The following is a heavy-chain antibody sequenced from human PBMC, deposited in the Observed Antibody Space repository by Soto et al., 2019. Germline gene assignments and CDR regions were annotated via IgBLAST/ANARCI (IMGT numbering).Heavy chain of an antibody. CDR3: AKSGGWYSEMDY. CDR1: GYTVTRYG. Sequence: ASVKVSCKASGYTVTRYGITWVRQAPGQRLEWMGWISAYNGNTDEAQKLQGRVTMTTDTSTRTAYMELRSLRSDDTALYYCAKSGGWYSEMDYWGQGTLVTVSS. J-gene: IGHJ4*02. D-gene: IGHD6-19*01. CDR2: ISAYNGNT. V-gene: IGHV1-18*01.